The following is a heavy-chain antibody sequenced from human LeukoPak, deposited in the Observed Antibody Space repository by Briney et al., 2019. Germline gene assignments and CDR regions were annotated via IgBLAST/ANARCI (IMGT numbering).Heavy chain of an antibody. CDR1: GFTFSSFG. J-gene: IGHJ4*02. V-gene: IGHV3-30*02. CDR2: IPHDESNK. CDR3: AKDNPVLDS. Sequence: GGSLRLSCAASGFTFSSFGMHWVRQAPGKGLEWVSHIPHDESNKYYADSVKGRFTISRDTSKNTLFLQMNSLRVEDTAVYYCAKDNPVLDSWGQGTLVTVSS.